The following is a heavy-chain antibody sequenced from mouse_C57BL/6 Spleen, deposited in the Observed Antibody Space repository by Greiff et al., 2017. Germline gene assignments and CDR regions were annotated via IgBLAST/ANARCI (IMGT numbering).Heavy chain of an antibody. CDR2: INPNYGTT. D-gene: IGHD2-4*01. CDR3: ARGDDYDVGPAWFAY. V-gene: IGHV1-39*01. CDR1: GYSFTDYN. Sequence: VQLKESGPELVKPGASVKISCKASGYSFTDYNMNWLKPSNGKSLEWIGVINPNYGTTNYNQTFKVKATLTVDQSSSKAYMQLNSLTSEYSAVYYCARGDDYDVGPAWFAYWGQGTLVTVSA. J-gene: IGHJ3*01.